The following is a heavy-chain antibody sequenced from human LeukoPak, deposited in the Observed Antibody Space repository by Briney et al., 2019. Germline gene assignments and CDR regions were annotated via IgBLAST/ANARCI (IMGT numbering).Heavy chain of an antibody. D-gene: IGHD1-26*01. CDR3: ARSHVSGAHDY. CDR1: GFLLSTTGVD. J-gene: IGHJ4*02. CDR2: IYWDDDK. Sequence: KMCGPTLAKPTQTLTLTCTFSGFLLSTTGVDVGWIRQPPGKALEWLALIYWDDDKRYSPSLKSRLTIPKYTSKNHVVLKMTTVNPVDTATYYCARSHVSGAHDYWGQGTLVTVSS. V-gene: IGHV2-5*02.